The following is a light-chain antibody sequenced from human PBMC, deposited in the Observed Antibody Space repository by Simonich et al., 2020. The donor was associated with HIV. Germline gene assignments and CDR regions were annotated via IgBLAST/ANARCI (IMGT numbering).Light chain of an antibody. Sequence: EIVMTQYPLPLPVTTGEPASISCMTSQSLLHSNGDNFLDWYLQKPGQYPQLLISLGSNRASVVPDRFSGSGSGTDFTLKISRMEAEDVGVYYCMQGLQTPYTFGQGTKLEIK. CDR2: LGS. CDR3: MQGLQTPYT. V-gene: IGKV2-28*01. J-gene: IGKJ2*01. CDR1: QSLLHSNGDNF.